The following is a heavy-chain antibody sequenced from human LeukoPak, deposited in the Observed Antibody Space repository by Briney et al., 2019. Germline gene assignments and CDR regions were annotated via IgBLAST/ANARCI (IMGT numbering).Heavy chain of an antibody. CDR2: ISGNVGST. D-gene: IGHD3-22*01. V-gene: IGHV3-23*01. J-gene: IGHJ3*02. CDR1: GFTCSSYA. Sequence: GGSLRLSYTASGFTCSSYAMGWVRQAPGKGLVWVLAISGNVGSTYYADSVTGRFTISRDNSKNTLYLQMNSLRAEDTAIYYCATSDSNGYYPDAFHIWGQGTMATVSS. CDR3: ATSDSNGYYPDAFHI.